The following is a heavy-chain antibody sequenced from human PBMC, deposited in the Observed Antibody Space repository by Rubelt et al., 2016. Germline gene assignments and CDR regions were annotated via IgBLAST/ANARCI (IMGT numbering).Heavy chain of an antibody. J-gene: IGHJ5*02. V-gene: IGHV4-34*01. D-gene: IGHD6-13*01. CDR2: INHSGST. Sequence: QVQLQQWGAGLLKPSETLSLTCAVYGGSFSGYYWSWIRQPPGKGLEWIGEINHSGSTNYNPSLKNRITKSLDTSRNPVSLKVSSVAAADTALYYCARGLARAAAAPRRLWFDPWGQGTLVTVSS. CDR1: GGSFSGYY. CDR3: ARGLARAAAAPRRLWFDP.